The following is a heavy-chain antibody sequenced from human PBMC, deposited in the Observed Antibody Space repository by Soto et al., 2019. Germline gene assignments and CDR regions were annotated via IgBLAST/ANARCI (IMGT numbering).Heavy chain of an antibody. CDR1: GFTVSSNY. Sequence: GGSLRLSCAASGFTVSSNYMSWVRQAPGKGLEWVSVIYSGGSTYYADSVKGRFTISRDNSKNTLYLQMNSLRAEDTAVYYCAREPLYYYDSSGYYLFDYWGQGTLVTVSS. J-gene: IGHJ4*02. D-gene: IGHD3-22*01. CDR3: AREPLYYYDSSGYYLFDY. V-gene: IGHV3-66*01. CDR2: IYSGGST.